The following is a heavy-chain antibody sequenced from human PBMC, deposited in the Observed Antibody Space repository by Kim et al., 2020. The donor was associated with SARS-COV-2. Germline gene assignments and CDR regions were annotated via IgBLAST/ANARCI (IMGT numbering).Heavy chain of an antibody. CDR1: GLTFSRYC. Sequence: GGSLRLSCAASGLTFSRYCMHWVRPAPGMGLEWVADISYDGSNEYYADSVKGRFTISRDNSRNTLYLQMTSLTTEDTAVYFCAKAPIALVPGGKMWFDP. J-gene: IGHJ5*02. CDR3: AKAPIALVPGGKMWFDP. V-gene: IGHV3-30*18. CDR2: ISYDGSNE. D-gene: IGHD2-2*01.